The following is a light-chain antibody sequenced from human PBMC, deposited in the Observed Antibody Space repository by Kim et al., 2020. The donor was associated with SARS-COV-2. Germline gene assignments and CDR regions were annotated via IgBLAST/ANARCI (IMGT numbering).Light chain of an antibody. CDR1: QSVSSN. Sequence: VYPGDRATLSGRASQSVSSNLAWNQQKPGQAPRLLIYGASTRATGIPARFSGSGSGTEFTLTISSLQSEDFAVYYCQQYNNWPPGFGQGTRLEIK. J-gene: IGKJ5*01. CDR2: GAS. CDR3: QQYNNWPPG. V-gene: IGKV3-15*01.